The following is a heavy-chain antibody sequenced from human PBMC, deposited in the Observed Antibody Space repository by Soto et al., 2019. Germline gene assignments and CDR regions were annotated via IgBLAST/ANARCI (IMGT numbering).Heavy chain of an antibody. CDR2: ISVTGSGT. J-gene: IGHJ4*02. CDR3: ARTTTTKSRDY. V-gene: IGHV3-23*01. CDR1: GFTFSSYD. D-gene: IGHD4-17*01. Sequence: EEQLLESGGGLVQPGGSLGLSCAASGFTFSSYDMSWVRQAPGKGLEYVSSISVTGSGTYYADSVKGRFTISRDNSKNTLYLQMNSLRVEDTAVYYCARTTTTKSRDYWGQGTLVTVSS.